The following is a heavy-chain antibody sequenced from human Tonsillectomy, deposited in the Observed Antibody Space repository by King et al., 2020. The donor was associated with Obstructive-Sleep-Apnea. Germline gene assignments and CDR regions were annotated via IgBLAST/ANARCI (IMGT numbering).Heavy chain of an antibody. CDR1: GGSINTYY. Sequence: QLQESGPGLVKPSETLSLTCTVSGGSINTYYWSWFRQPPGRGLEWIGYIYYSGNTYYNPPLKSRVTISADTSKNQFSLKLTSVTAADTAMYYCARRIYGDYGWFDPWGQGTRVTVSS. D-gene: IGHD4-17*01. V-gene: IGHV4-59*08. J-gene: IGHJ5*02. CDR3: ARRIYGDYGWFDP. CDR2: IYYSGNT.